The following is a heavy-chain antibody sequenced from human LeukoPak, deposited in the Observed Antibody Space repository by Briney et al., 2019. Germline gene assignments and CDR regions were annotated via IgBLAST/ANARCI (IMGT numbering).Heavy chain of an antibody. Sequence: GSLRLSCAASGFTFSSYSMNWVRQAPGKGLEWVSSISSSSSYIYYADSVKGRFTISRDNAKNSLYLQMNSLRAEDTAVYYCARDLPTYYYDSSAYWRVQDYWGQGTLVTVSS. CDR3: ARDLPTYYYDSSAYWRVQDY. J-gene: IGHJ4*02. V-gene: IGHV3-21*01. CDR2: ISSSSSYI. D-gene: IGHD3-22*01. CDR1: GFTFSSYS.